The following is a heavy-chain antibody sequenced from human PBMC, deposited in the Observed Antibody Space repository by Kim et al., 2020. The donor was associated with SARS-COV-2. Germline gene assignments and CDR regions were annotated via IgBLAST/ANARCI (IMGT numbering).Heavy chain of an antibody. CDR2: MNPNSGNT. D-gene: IGHD3-22*01. CDR3: ARGYYDSSGYYYVGWVNYYGMDV. Sequence: ASVKVSCKASGYTFTSYDINWVRQATGQGLEWMGWMNPNSGNTGYAQKFQGRVTMTRNTSISTAYMELSSLRSEDTAVYYCARGYYDSSGYYYVGWVNYYGMDVWGQGTTVTVSS. CDR1: GYTFTSYD. J-gene: IGHJ6*02. V-gene: IGHV1-8*01.